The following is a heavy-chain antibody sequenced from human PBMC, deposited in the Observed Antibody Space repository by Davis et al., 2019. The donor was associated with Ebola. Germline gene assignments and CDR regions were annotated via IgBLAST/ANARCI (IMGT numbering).Heavy chain of an antibody. CDR2: TRNKANSYIT. J-gene: IGHJ5*02. CDR1: GFTSSTYG. CDR3: ARIAVAARRGAWFDP. D-gene: IGHD6-6*01. V-gene: IGHV3-72*01. Sequence: AGSLSLSCTVSGFTSSTYGMHWVRQAPGKGLVWVGRTRNKANSYITEYAVSVKGRFTIPRDDSKNSLYLQMNSLKTEDTAVYYCARIAVAARRGAWFDPWGQGTLVTVSS.